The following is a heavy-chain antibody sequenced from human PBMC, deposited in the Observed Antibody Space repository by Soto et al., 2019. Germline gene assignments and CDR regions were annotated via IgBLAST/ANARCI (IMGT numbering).Heavy chain of an antibody. D-gene: IGHD1-1*01. V-gene: IGHV3-23*01. Sequence: EVQLLESGGGLVQPGGSLRLSCAASGFTFSSYAMSWVRQAPGKGLEWVSAISGSGGSIYYADSVKGRFTISRDNSKNTLYLQMNSLRDEDTAVYYCAKERRRWNNIGYWGQGTLVTVSS. J-gene: IGHJ4*02. CDR3: AKERRRWNNIGY. CDR1: GFTFSSYA. CDR2: ISGSGGSI.